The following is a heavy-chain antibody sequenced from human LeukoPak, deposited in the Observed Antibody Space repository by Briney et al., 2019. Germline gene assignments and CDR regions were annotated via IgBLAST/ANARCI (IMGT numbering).Heavy chain of an antibody. J-gene: IGHJ4*02. V-gene: IGHV3-30-3*01. CDR3: ARDFVAVAGTEGFDY. CDR1: GFTFSSYA. D-gene: IGHD6-19*01. Sequence: GRSLRLSCAASGFTFSSYAMHWVRQAPGKGLEWVAVISYDGSNKYYADSVKGRFTISRDNSKNTLYLQMNSLRAEDTAVYYCARDFVAVAGTEGFDYWGQGTLATVSS. CDR2: ISYDGSNK.